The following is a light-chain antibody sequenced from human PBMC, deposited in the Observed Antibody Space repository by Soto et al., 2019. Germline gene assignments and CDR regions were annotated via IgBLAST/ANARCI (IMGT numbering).Light chain of an antibody. J-gene: IGLJ1*01. CDR1: RGDVVGYNY. CDR3: VSYTRSSTYV. V-gene: IGLV2-14*01. Sequence: QALLTQPASASRPPGQSIIRYCTGTRGDVVGYNYASCYHQHPGNAPKLMIYDGSNRPSGISNRFSGSKSGNTASLTISGLQAEDEADYFCVSYTRSSTYVFGTGTKVTVL. CDR2: DGS.